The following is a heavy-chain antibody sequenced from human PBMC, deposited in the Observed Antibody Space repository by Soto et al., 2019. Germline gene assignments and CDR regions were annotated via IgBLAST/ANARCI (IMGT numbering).Heavy chain of an antibody. CDR3: ARDSRGPPPTPPDPFDP. CDR1: GYTFTSYY. J-gene: IGHJ5*02. Sequence: ASVKVSCKASGYTFTSYYMHWVRQAPGQGLEWLGIINPSGGSTSYAQKFQGRVTMTRDTSTSTVYMELSSLRSEDTAVYYCARDSRGPPPTPPDPFDPWGQGTLVTVSS. V-gene: IGHV1-46*03. CDR2: INPSGGST.